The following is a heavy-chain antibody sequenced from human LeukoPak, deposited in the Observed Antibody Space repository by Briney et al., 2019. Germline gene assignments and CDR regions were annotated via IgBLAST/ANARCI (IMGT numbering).Heavy chain of an antibody. Sequence: PGGSLRLPCAASGFTFSSYAMSWVRQAPGKGLEWVSSISGSGGSTYYADSVRGRFTISRDNSKNTLYLQMNSLRAEDTAVYYCAKEGTLYYSDRIPYWGQGTLVTVSS. CDR2: ISGSGGST. CDR3: AKEGTLYYSDRIPY. CDR1: GFTFSSYA. D-gene: IGHD3-22*01. V-gene: IGHV3-23*01. J-gene: IGHJ4*02.